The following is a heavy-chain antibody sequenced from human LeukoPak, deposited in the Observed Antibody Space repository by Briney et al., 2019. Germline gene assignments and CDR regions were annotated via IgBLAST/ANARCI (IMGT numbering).Heavy chain of an antibody. CDR2: IYYSGST. J-gene: IGHJ3*02. Sequence: SETLSLTCTVSGGPISSSSYYWGWIRQPPGKGLEWIGSIYYSGSTYYNPSLKSRVTISVDTSKNQFSLKLSSVTAADTAVYYCARSKYYYDSSGYPRTFDIWGQGTMVTVSS. CDR3: ARSKYYYDSSGYPRTFDI. CDR1: GGPISSSSYY. V-gene: IGHV4-39*01. D-gene: IGHD3-22*01.